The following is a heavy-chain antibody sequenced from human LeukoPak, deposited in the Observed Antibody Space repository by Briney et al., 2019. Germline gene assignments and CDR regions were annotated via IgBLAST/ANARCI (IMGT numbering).Heavy chain of an antibody. V-gene: IGHV3-33*06. J-gene: IGHJ4*02. CDR1: GFTFSSYG. Sequence: GGSLRLSCAASGFTFSSYGMHWVRQAPGKGLEWVAVIWYDGSNKYYADSVKGRFTISRDNSKNTLYLQMNSLRAEDTAVYYCAKDGSGESFDYWGQGTLVTVSS. CDR2: IWYDGSNK. D-gene: IGHD3-10*01. CDR3: AKDGSGESFDY.